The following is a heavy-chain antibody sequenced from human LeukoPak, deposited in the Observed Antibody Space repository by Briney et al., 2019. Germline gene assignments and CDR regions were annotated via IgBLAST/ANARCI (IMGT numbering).Heavy chain of an antibody. CDR2: ISSSGSTL. J-gene: IGHJ5*02. CDR1: GFTFSSYE. Sequence: GGSLRLSCAASGFTFSSYEMNWVRQAPGKGLEWVSYISSSGSTLYYADSVKGRFTISRDNAKNSLYLQMNSLRAEDTAVYYCARELWFGGRTMFDPWGQGTLVTVSS. D-gene: IGHD3-10*01. CDR3: ARELWFGGRTMFDP. V-gene: IGHV3-48*03.